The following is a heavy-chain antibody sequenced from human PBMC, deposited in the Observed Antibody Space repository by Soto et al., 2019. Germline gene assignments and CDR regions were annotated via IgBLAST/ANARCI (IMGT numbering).Heavy chain of an antibody. CDR3: ARDHYGDYPYYGMDV. Sequence: GGSLRLSCAASGFTFSSYSMNWVRQAPGRGLEWVSYISSSSSTIYYADSVKGRFTISRDNAKNSLYLQMNSLRAEDTAVYYCARDHYGDYPYYGMDVWGQGTTVTVSS. CDR2: ISSSSSTI. V-gene: IGHV3-48*01. J-gene: IGHJ6*02. CDR1: GFTFSSYS. D-gene: IGHD4-17*01.